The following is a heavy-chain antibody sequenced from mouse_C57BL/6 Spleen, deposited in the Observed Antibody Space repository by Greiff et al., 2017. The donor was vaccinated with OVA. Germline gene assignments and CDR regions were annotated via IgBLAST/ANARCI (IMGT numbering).Heavy chain of an antibody. CDR2: LDPSDSYT. D-gene: IGHD1-1*01. J-gene: IGHJ2*01. Sequence: QVQLQQPGAELVMPGASVKLSCKASGYTFTSYWMHWVKQRPGQGLEWIGELDPSDSYTNYNPQFKGKSTLPVDKSSSTAYMRLSSLTSEDSAVYYCARKGGSSPPFDYWGQGTTLTVSS. CDR1: GYTFTSYW. V-gene: IGHV1-69*01. CDR3: ARKGGSSPPFDY.